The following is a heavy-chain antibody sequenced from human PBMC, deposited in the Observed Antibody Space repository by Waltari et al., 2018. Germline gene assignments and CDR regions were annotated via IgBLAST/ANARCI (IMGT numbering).Heavy chain of an antibody. Sequence: EVQLVESGGGLVQPGGSLRLSCGAFGVTLSDYSMHVVRQSPGKGVECISYISSNSSSSFYADSVKGRFTISRDNAKKSLHLQMNNLRDEDTAVYYCARDGVMDVWGKGTTVTVSS. CDR3: ARDGVMDV. V-gene: IGHV3-48*02. D-gene: IGHD3-16*01. CDR1: GVTLSDYS. CDR2: ISSNSSSS. J-gene: IGHJ6*04.